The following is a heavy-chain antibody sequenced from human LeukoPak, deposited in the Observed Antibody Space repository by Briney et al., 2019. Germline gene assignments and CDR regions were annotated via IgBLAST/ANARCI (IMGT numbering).Heavy chain of an antibody. J-gene: IGHJ4*02. CDR3: ARAGSSGYYEGDY. CDR1: GFTFSSYS. D-gene: IGHD3-22*01. CDR2: ISSSSTYI. Sequence: GGTLRLSCAASGFTFSSYSMNWVSQAPGKGLEWVSSISSSSTYIYYAGSVKGRFTISRHNAKNSLYLQMNSLRAEDTAVYYCARAGSSGYYEGDYWGQGTLVTVSS. V-gene: IGHV3-21*01.